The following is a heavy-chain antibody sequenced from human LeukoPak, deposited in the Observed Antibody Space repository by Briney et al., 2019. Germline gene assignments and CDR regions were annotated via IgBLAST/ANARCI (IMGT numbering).Heavy chain of an antibody. J-gene: IGHJ6*03. V-gene: IGHV4-59*01. Sequence: PSETLSLTCTVSGGSLSTYYWSWIRQPPGKGLEWIGYIYYRGSANYNPSLQSRLTISVDTPKNQLSLKLTSVTAADTAVYYCARTRRATVTSYYYYYMDVWGKGTTVTVSS. CDR1: GGSLSTYY. CDR2: IYYRGSA. CDR3: ARTRRATVTSYYYYYMDV. D-gene: IGHD4-17*01.